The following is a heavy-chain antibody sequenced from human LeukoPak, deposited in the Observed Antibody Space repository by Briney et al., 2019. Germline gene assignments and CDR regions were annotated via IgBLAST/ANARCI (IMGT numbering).Heavy chain of an antibody. J-gene: IGHJ4*02. CDR2: ISGSGGST. Sequence: GGSLRLSCAASGLTFSSYAMSWVRQAPGKGLEWVSAISGSGGSTYYADSVKGRFTISRDNSKNTLYLQMNSLRAEDTAVYYCAKLFYGDYGDGGDYWGQGTLVTVSS. CDR3: AKLFYGDYGDGGDY. V-gene: IGHV3-23*01. D-gene: IGHD4-17*01. CDR1: GLTFSSYA.